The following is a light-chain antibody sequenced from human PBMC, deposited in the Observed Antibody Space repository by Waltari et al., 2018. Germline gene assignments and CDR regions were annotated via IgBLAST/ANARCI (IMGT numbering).Light chain of an antibody. CDR3: QQYYSTPRT. J-gene: IGKJ1*01. Sequence: DIVMTQPPDSLAVSLGARAAITCKSSQSVLYSPNNKNYLAWNQQKPGQPPKLLIYWASTRQSGVPDRFSGSGSGTDFTLTISSLQAEDVAVYYCQQYYSTPRTFGQGTKVEIK. CDR1: QSVLYSPNNKNY. CDR2: WAS. V-gene: IGKV4-1*01.